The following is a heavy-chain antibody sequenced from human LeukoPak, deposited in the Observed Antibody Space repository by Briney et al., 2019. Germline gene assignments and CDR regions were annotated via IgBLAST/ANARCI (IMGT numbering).Heavy chain of an antibody. Sequence: GSLRLSCAASGFTFSSYGMHWVRQAPGKGLEWVTFIRYDGSNKYYTDSVKGRFTISRDNSYKTLYLQMNSLRAEDTAVYFCASGGDFFVYWGQGTLVTVSS. CDR2: IRYDGSNK. J-gene: IGHJ4*02. D-gene: IGHD4-23*01. CDR1: GFTFSSYG. CDR3: ASGGDFFVY. V-gene: IGHV3-30*02.